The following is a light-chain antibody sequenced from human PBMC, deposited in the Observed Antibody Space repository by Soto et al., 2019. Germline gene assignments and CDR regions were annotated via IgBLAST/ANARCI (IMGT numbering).Light chain of an antibody. CDR1: SSDVGTYNY. V-gene: IGLV2-14*01. CDR2: GVS. J-gene: IGLJ1*01. CDR3: NSYTTTSSDV. Sequence: QSVLTQPASVSGSPGQSITISCTGTSSDVGTYNYVSWYRQHPGKAPKLIIYGVSNRPSGVSNRFSGSKSGNTASLTISGLLAEDEAAYYCNSYTTTSSDVFGTGTKLTVL.